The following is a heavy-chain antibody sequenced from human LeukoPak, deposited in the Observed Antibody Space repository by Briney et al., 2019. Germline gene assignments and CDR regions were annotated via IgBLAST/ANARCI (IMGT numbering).Heavy chain of an antibody. CDR1: GYTFTDYY. D-gene: IGHD3/OR15-3a*01. Sequence: ASVKVSCKTSGYTFTDYYIHLLRQAPGQGLEGMAWIDPNSGGTNYAHKFQGRVTMTRDTSISTAYMEVSSLTSDDTAVYYCARELIDFHDHTNKGFFDSWGQGTLVTVSS. V-gene: IGHV1-2*02. CDR2: IDPNSGGT. CDR3: ARELIDFHDHTNKGFFDS. J-gene: IGHJ4*02.